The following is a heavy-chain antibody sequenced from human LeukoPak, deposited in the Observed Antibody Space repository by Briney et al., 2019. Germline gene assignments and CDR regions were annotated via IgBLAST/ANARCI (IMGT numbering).Heavy chain of an antibody. CDR1: GGSISSYY. J-gene: IGHJ4*02. V-gene: IGHV4-59*12. CDR3: AREAFSSGYYDDY. D-gene: IGHD3-22*01. Sequence: PSETLSLTCTVSGGSISSYYWSRIRQPPGKGLEWIGYIYYSGSTYYNPSLRSRVTISVDTSKNQFSLKLSSVTAADTAVYYCAREAFSSGYYDDYWGQGTLVTVSS. CDR2: IYYSGST.